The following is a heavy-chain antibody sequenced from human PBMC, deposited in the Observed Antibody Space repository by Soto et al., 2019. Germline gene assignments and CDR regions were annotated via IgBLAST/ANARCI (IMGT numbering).Heavy chain of an antibody. V-gene: IGHV3-15*01. D-gene: IGHD2-15*01. CDR1: GFTFSNAW. Sequence: GGSLRLSCAGSGFTFSNAWMSWVRQAPGKGLERVGRIQSKTDGGITDYAAPVKGRFTISRDVSKNTLYLQMNSLKTEDTGVYYCXRDGSAGTCYDNCYFDRWRPGTMITASS. J-gene: IGHJ2*01. CDR2: IQSKTDGGIT. CDR3: XRDGSAGTCYDNCYFDR.